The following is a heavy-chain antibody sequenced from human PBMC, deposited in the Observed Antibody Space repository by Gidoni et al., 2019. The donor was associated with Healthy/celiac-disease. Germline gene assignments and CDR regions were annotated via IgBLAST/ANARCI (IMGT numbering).Heavy chain of an antibody. CDR3: ARCPRAPSMVRGVFKAFDI. D-gene: IGHD3-10*01. J-gene: IGHJ3*02. CDR1: GGSFSGYY. V-gene: IGHV4-34*01. CDR2: IHHSGST. Sequence: QVQLQQVGAGLLKPAETLSLTCAVYGGSFSGYYWSWIRQPPGKGLEWIGEIHHSGSTNYNPSLKSRVTISVDTSKNQFSLKLSSVTAADTAVYYCARCPRAPSMVRGVFKAFDIWGQGTMVPVSS.